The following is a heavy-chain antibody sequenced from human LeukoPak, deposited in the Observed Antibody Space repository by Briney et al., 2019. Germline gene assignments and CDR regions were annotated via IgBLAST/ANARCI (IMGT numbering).Heavy chain of an antibody. CDR2: ISWNSGSI. J-gene: IGHJ6*03. CDR3: AKDSGSYRYMDV. V-gene: IGHV3-9*01. Sequence: PGGSPRLSCAASGFTFDDYAMHWVRQAPGKGLEWVSGISWNSGSIGYADSVKGRFTISRDNAKNSLYLQMNSLRAEDTALYYCAKDSGSYRYMDVWGKGTTVTISS. D-gene: IGHD1-26*01. CDR1: GFTFDDYA.